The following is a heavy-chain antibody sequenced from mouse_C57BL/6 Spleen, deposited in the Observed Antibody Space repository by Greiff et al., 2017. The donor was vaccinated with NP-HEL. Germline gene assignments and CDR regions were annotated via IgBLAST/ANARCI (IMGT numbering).Heavy chain of an antibody. CDR3: AVAGFYAMDY. V-gene: IGHV3-6*01. J-gene: IGHJ4*01. Sequence: EVKLEESGPGLVKPSQSLSLTCPVTGYSITSGYYWNWIRQFPGNKLEWMGYISYDGSNNYNPSLKNRISITRDTSKNQFFLKLNSVTTADTATYYCAVAGFYAMDYWGQGTSVTVSS. D-gene: IGHD2-2*01. CDR1: GYSITSGYY. CDR2: ISYDGSN.